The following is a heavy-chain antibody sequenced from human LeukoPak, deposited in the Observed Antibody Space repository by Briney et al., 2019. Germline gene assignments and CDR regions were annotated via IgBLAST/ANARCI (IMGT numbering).Heavy chain of an antibody. V-gene: IGHV3-30*02. J-gene: IGHJ5*02. Sequence: PGGSLRLSCAASGFTFSSYGMHWVRQAPGKGLEWVAFIRYDGSNKYYADSVKGRFTTSRDNSKNTLYLQMNSLRAEDAAVYYCAKDIPYYDFWSGYYTPWGQGTLVTVSS. D-gene: IGHD3-3*01. CDR1: GFTFSSYG. CDR2: IRYDGSNK. CDR3: AKDIPYYDFWSGYYTP.